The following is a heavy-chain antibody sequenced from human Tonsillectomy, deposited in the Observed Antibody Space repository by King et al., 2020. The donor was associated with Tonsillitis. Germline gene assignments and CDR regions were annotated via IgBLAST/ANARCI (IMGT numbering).Heavy chain of an antibody. CDR2: IYYSGST. CDR3: ASLSITMIRGVTDY. V-gene: IGHV4-30-4*01. J-gene: IGHJ4*02. Sequence: MQLQESGPGLVKPSQTLSLTCTVSGGSISSGDDYWTWIRQPPWKGLEWIGYIYYSGSTYYNPPLNRRVTISMDTSKNQFSLKLSSVTAADTAVYYCASLSITMIRGVTDYWGQGTLVTVSS. D-gene: IGHD3-10*01. CDR1: GGSISSGDDY.